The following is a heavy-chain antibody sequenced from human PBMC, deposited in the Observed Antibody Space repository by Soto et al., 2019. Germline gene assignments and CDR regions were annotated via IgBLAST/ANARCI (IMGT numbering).Heavy chain of an antibody. V-gene: IGHV1-8*01. CDR1: GYTFTSYD. J-gene: IGHJ4*02. CDR2: MNPNSGNT. Sequence: ASVKVSCKASGYTFTSYDINWVRQATGQGLEWMGWMNPNSGNTGYAQKFQGRVTMTRNTSISTAYMELSRLRSDDTAVYYCARDGGGITGTTYYFDYWGQGTLVTVSS. D-gene: IGHD1-7*01. CDR3: ARDGGGITGTTYYFDY.